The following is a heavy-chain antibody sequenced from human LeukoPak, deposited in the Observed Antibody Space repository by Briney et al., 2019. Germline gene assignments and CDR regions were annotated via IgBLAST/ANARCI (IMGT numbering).Heavy chain of an antibody. V-gene: IGHV4-38-2*01. D-gene: IGHD6-19*01. CDR2: IYHSGST. CDR3: AAAVAGKLDY. Sequence: KSSETLSLTCAVSGYSISSGYYWGWIRQPPGKGLEWIGSIYHSGSTYYNPSLKSRVTISVGTSKNQFSLKLSSVTAADTAVYYCAAAVAGKLDYWGQGTLVTVSS. CDR1: GYSISSGYY. J-gene: IGHJ4*02.